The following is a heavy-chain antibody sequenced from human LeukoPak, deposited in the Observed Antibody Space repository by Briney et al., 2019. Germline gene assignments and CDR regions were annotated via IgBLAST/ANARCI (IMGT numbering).Heavy chain of an antibody. CDR2: IRAYNGNT. CDR3: ARVLTMVRGAFNWFDP. V-gene: IGHV1-18*01. D-gene: IGHD3-10*01. J-gene: IGHJ5*02. CDR1: GYTFTSYG. Sequence: GGSVKVSCKASGYTFTSYGISWGRQAPGQGVEWKGWIRAYNGNTNYAQKLQGRVTMTTDISTSTAYMELRSLRSDDTAVYYCARVLTMVRGAFNWFDPWGQGTLVTVSS.